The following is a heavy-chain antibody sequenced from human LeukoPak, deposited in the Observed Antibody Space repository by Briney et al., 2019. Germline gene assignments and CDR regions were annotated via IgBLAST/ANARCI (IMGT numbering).Heavy chain of an antibody. D-gene: IGHD3-22*01. V-gene: IGHV3-7*05. CDR2: IKQDGSGK. CDR3: ARVPGLYYDSSGYLDPTPYYFDY. CDR1: GFAFSIYE. J-gene: IGHJ4*02. Sequence: PGGSLRLSCTASGFAFSIYEMDWVRQAPGKGLEWVANIKQDGSGKYYVDSVKGRFTISRDNAKNSLYLQMNSLRAEDTAVYYCARVPGLYYDSSGYLDPTPYYFDYSGQGTLVTVSS.